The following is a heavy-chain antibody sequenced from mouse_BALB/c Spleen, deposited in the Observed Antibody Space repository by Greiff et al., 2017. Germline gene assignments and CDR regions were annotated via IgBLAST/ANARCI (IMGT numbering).Heavy chain of an antibody. CDR2: ISSGSSTI. J-gene: IGHJ3*01. V-gene: IGHV5-12-1*01. D-gene: IGHD1-1*01. CDR3: NGNFAY. CDR1: GFAFSSYD. Sequence: EVMLVESGGGLVKPGGSLKLSCAASGFAFSSYDMSWVRQTPEKRLEWVAYISSGSSTIYYADTVKGRFTISRDNPKNTLFLQMTSLRSEDTAMYYCNGNFAYWGQGTLVTVSA.